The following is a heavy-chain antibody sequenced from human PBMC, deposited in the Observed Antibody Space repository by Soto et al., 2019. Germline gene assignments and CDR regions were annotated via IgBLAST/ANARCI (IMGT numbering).Heavy chain of an antibody. D-gene: IGHD3-10*01. CDR1: GFTFSSYG. J-gene: IGHJ4*02. CDR3: AKDFYYYGSGNYYIPFEY. CDR2: ISYDGSNK. Sequence: QVQLVESGGGVVQPGRSLRLSCAASGFTFSSYGMHWVRQAPGKGLEWVAVISYDGSNKYYADSVKGRFTISRDNSKNTQYVQMNSLRAEDTAVYYCAKDFYYYGSGNYYIPFEYLGQGNMVTFSS. V-gene: IGHV3-30*18.